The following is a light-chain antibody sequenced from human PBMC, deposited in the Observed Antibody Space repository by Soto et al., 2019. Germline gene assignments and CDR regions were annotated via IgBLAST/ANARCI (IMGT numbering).Light chain of an antibody. CDR3: QQIYSAPLT. V-gene: IGKV1-33*01. CDR2: DAY. J-gene: IGKJ4*01. CDR1: HDIGNS. Sequence: DIQMTQSPPSLSASVRDRVTITCQASHDIGNSLNWYQDKPGQAPKLVIYDAYNLETGVPSTFSGNGYGTDFTFTISSLRPEDIATYFCQQIYSAPLTFGGGTKVEIK.